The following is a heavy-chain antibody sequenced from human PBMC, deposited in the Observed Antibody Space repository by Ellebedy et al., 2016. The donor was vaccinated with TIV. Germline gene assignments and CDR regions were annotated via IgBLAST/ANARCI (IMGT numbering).Heavy chain of an antibody. D-gene: IGHD2-21*02. Sequence: GGSLRLSXKGSGYSFTSYWIGWVRQMPGKGLEWMGIIYPGDSDTRYSPSFQGQVTISADKSISTAYLQWSSLKASDTAMYYCARLVVTADYYYYGMDVWGQGTTVTVSS. CDR1: GYSFTSYW. CDR2: IYPGDSDT. CDR3: ARLVVTADYYYYGMDV. J-gene: IGHJ6*02. V-gene: IGHV5-51*01.